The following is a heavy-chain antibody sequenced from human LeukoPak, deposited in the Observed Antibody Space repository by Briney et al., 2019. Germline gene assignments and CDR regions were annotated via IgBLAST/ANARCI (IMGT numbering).Heavy chain of an antibody. CDR3: PGEGTPRTPPFAY. Sequence: PSETLSLTCTVSGGSISSSSYYWGWIRQPPGKGLEWIGSIYYSGSTYYNPSLKSRVTISVDTSKNQFSLKLSSVTAADTAVYYWPGEGTPRTPPFAYGGQGTLVTVS. V-gene: IGHV4-39*07. J-gene: IGHJ4*02. CDR1: GGSISSSSYY. D-gene: IGHD2-2*01. CDR2: IYYSGST.